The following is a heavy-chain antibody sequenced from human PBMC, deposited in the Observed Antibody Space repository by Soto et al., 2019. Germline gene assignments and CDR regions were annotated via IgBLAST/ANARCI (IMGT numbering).Heavy chain of an antibody. D-gene: IGHD4-17*01. V-gene: IGHV3-66*01. CDR2: IYSAGNT. J-gene: IGHJ4*02. Sequence: EVQLVESGGGLVQPGGSLRLSCAASGFTVSSNYMSWVRQAPGKGLEWVSVIYSAGNTYYADSVKGRFTISRDNSKNTVYLQMNSLRADDTAVYYCARSQSYGGYSAFDSWGQGTLVTVSS. CDR1: GFTVSSNY. CDR3: ARSQSYGGYSAFDS.